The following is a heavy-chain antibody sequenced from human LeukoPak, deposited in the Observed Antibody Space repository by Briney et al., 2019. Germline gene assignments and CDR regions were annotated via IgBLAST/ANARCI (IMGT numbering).Heavy chain of an antibody. CDR3: AREEYCNSTTCYKAFDI. Sequence: SVKVSCKASRYTLTSYGISWVRQAPGQGLEWMGWISAYNGNTYFAQNLQGRVTMTTDTSTSTAYMELRSLRSDDTAVYYCAREEYCNSTTCYKAFDIWGQGTMVTVSS. D-gene: IGHD2/OR15-2a*01. J-gene: IGHJ3*02. V-gene: IGHV1-18*01. CDR1: RYTLTSYG. CDR2: ISAYNGNT.